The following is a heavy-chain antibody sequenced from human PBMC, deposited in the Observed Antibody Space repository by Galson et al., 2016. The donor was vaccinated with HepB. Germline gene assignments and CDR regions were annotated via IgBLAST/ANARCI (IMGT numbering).Heavy chain of an antibody. CDR1: GYTFSSYT. CDR3: ARAYASGFYAPDY. Sequence: SGYTFSSYTVHWVRQAPGQRLEWMGWINAGTANTIYSQKFRGRVTFTRDKSASTAYMELNSLRSEDTAVYYCARAYASGFYAPDYWGQGTLLTVSS. D-gene: IGHD3-22*01. V-gene: IGHV1-3*01. CDR2: INAGTANT. J-gene: IGHJ4*02.